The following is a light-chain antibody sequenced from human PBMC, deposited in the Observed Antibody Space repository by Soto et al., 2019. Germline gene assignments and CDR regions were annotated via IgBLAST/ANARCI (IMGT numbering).Light chain of an antibody. CDR2: GAV. V-gene: IGKV1-39*01. CDR3: QQSYSSPRT. Sequence: DIQMTQSPSSLSASVGDRVTVTFRASQSISSYLNWYQQKPGKAPKLLIYGAVNLQSGVPSRFSGSGSGTDFTLTISSLQPEDFATYYCQQSYSSPRTFGGGTKVDIK. J-gene: IGKJ4*01. CDR1: QSISSY.